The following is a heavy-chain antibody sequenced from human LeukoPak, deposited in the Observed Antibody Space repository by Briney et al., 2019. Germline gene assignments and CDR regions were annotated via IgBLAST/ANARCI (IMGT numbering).Heavy chain of an antibody. V-gene: IGHV4-39*07. CDR3: ARDWLYCRGGSCFSRYYFDX. CDR1: GGSISSSSYY. Sequence: SETLSLNCTVSGGSISSSSYYWGWIRQPPGKGLEWIGSISYTASTYYNPSLKSRVTISRDTSKNQFSLKLTSVTAADTALYHCARDWLYCRGGSCFSRYYFDXXXQGXXXTVSS. J-gene: IGHJ4*02. CDR2: ISYTAST. D-gene: IGHD2-15*01.